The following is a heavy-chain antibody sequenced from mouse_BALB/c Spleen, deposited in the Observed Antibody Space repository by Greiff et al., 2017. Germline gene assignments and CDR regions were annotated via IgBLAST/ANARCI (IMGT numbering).Heavy chain of an antibody. J-gene: IGHJ3*01. CDR2: IWAGGST. V-gene: IGHV2-9*02. Sequence: VKLVESGPGLVAPSQSLSITCTVSGFSLTSYGVHWVRQPPGKGLEWLGVIWAGGSTNYNSALMSRLSISKDNSKSQVFLKMNSLQTEDTAMYYCARDRVVHDYDGGFAYWGQGTLVTVSA. CDR3: ARDRVVHDYDGGFAY. D-gene: IGHD2-4*01. CDR1: GFSLTSYG.